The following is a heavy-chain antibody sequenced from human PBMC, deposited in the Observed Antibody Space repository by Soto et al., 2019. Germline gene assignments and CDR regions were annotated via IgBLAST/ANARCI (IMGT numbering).Heavy chain of an antibody. D-gene: IGHD3-9*01. CDR2: INPSVGNT. CDR3: AKSILTGHEYYYGMDV. J-gene: IGHJ6*02. V-gene: IGHV1-46*01. Sequence: ASVKVSCRASGYNFTAYYIHWVRQAPGQGLEWMGIINPSVGNTRYTQNFQGRVTMTRDTSTNSVYLELSSLRSDDTAVYYCAKSILTGHEYYYGMDVWGQGTTVTVSS. CDR1: GYNFTAYY.